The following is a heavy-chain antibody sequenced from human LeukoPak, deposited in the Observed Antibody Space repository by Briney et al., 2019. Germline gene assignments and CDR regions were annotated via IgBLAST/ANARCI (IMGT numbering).Heavy chain of an antibody. CDR1: GGSVSSGNNY. V-gene: IGHV4-30-2*01. Sequence: SETLSLTCTVSGGSVSSGNNYWSWIRQPPGKGLEWIGYIYHSGSTYYNPSLKSRVTISVDRSKNQFSLKLTSVTAADTAVYYCARFPRITGTTSDGFDIWGQGTMVTVSS. D-gene: IGHD1-7*01. CDR3: ARFPRITGTTSDGFDI. CDR2: IYHSGST. J-gene: IGHJ3*02.